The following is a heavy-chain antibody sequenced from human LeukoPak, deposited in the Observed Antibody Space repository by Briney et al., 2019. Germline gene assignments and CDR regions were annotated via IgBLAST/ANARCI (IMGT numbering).Heavy chain of an antibody. CDR3: ARGLYCSGGSCRFDY. J-gene: IGHJ4*02. V-gene: IGHV5-51*01. D-gene: IGHD2-15*01. CDR2: IYPGDSDI. Sequence: RGESLKISCEGSGYSFTSSWIGWVRQMPGKGLEWMGIIYPGDSDIRYSPSFQGQVTISADKSITTAYLQWSSLTASDTAIYYCARGLYCSGGSCRFDYWGQGTLVTVSS. CDR1: GYSFTSSW.